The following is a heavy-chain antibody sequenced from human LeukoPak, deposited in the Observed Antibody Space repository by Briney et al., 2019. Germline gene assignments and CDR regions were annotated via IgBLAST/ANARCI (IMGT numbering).Heavy chain of an antibody. D-gene: IGHD3-3*01. J-gene: IGHJ3*02. CDR1: GFTFSSYA. Sequence: SGGSLRLSCAASGFTFSSYAMSWVRQAPGKGLEWVSAISGSDGSTYYADSVKGRFTISRDNSKNTLYLQMNSLRAEDTAVYYCAKDAFLSRAFDIWGQGTMVTVSS. CDR3: AKDAFLSRAFDI. CDR2: ISGSDGST. V-gene: IGHV3-23*01.